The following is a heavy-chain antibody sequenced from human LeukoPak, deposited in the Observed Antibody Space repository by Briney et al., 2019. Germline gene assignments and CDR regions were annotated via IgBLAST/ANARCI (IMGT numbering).Heavy chain of an antibody. J-gene: IGHJ4*02. CDR3: ARWRSGSCSD. D-gene: IGHD2-15*01. CDR2: INHSGST. CDR1: GGSFSGYY. V-gene: IGHV4-34*01. Sequence: PSETLSLTCAVYGGSFSGYYWSWIRQPPGKGLEWIGEINHSGSTNYNPSLKSRVTISVDTSKNQFSLKLSSVTAEDTAVYYCARWRSGSCSDWGQGTLVAVSS.